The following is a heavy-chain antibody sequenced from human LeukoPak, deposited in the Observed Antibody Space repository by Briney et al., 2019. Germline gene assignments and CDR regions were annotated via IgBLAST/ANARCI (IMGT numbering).Heavy chain of an antibody. CDR2: IIPIFGTA. D-gene: IGHD1-26*01. CDR1: GGTFSSYA. J-gene: IGHJ3*02. V-gene: IGHV1-69*13. Sequence: SVKVSCKASGGTFSSYAISWVRQAPGQGLEWMGGIIPIFGTANYAQKFQGRVTITADESTSTAYMELSSLRSEDTAVYYCARELWVGAHPGDAFDIWGQGTMVTVSS. CDR3: ARELWVGAHPGDAFDI.